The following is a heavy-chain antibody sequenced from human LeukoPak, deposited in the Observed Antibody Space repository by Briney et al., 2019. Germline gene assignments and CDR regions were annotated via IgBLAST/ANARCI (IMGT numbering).Heavy chain of an antibody. CDR2: IKQDGSEK. CDR1: GFTFSSYW. Sequence: GGSLRLSCAASGFTFSSYWMSWVRQAPGKGLEWVANIKQDGSEKYYVDSVKGRFTISRGNAKNSLYLQMNSLRAEDTAVYYCARAAAGIYRRPNWFDPWGQGTLVTVFS. CDR3: ARAAAGIYRRPNWFDP. J-gene: IGHJ5*02. D-gene: IGHD6-13*01. V-gene: IGHV3-7*01.